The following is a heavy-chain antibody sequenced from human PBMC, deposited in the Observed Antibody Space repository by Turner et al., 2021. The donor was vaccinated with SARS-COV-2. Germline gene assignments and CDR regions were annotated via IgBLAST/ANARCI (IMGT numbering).Heavy chain of an antibody. CDR2: VYYSGST. J-gene: IGHJ4*02. CDR3: ATREDSSGHFDY. Sequence: QLQLQESGPGLVKPSETLSLTCTVSGGSISNNNYYWGWIRQSPGTGLEWIGTVYYSGSTYYNPSLKSRVTISMDTSKNQFSLRLTSVTAADTAVYYCATREDSSGHFDYWGQGTLVTVSS. CDR1: GGSISNNNYY. V-gene: IGHV4-39*01. D-gene: IGHD5-18*01.